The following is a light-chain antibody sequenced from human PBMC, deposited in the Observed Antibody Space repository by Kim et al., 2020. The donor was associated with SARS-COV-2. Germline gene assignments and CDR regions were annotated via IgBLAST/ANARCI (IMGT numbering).Light chain of an antibody. CDR2: KAS. CDR3: QQKLALWT. J-gene: IGKJ1*01. Sequence: DIEMTQSPSTLSASVGDRITITCRASQSIDTWLAGYYQKQGKAPKLLIYKASTLQSGVPSRFCGSGSGTAWTLTISNRQPDDFATFYCQQKLALWTFVQGTKGEIK. CDR1: QSIDTW. V-gene: IGKV1-5*03.